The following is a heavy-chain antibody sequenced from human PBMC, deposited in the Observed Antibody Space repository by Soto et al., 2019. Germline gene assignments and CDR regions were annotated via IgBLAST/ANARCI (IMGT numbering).Heavy chain of an antibody. D-gene: IGHD3-22*01. CDR1: GGTFSSYA. J-gene: IGHJ5*02. V-gene: IGHV1-69*06. CDR2: IIPIFGTA. Sequence: SVKVSCKASGGTFSSYAISWVRQAPGQGLEWMGGIIPIFGTANYAQKFQGRVTITADKSTSTAYMELSSLRSEDTAVYYCASRHYDSSGPTGWFDPWGQGTLVTV. CDR3: ASRHYDSSGPTGWFDP.